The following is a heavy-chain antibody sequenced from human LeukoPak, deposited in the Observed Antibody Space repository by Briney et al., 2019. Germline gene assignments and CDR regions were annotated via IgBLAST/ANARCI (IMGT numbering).Heavy chain of an antibody. CDR3: ARQGTVGAFDY. Sequence: GASVKVSCKASGYTFSNYAITWVRQAPGQELEWMGWISTYSGNTNYEQKVQGRVTMSTDTATSTAYMELRSLRSDDTALYYCARQGTVGAFDYWGQGTLVAVSS. D-gene: IGHD1-26*01. CDR2: ISTYSGNT. V-gene: IGHV1-18*01. CDR1: GYTFSNYA. J-gene: IGHJ4*02.